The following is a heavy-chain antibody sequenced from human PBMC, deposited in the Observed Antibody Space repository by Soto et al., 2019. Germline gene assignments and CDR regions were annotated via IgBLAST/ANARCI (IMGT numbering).Heavy chain of an antibody. CDR1: GFTFSSYA. CDR2: ISGSGGST. Sequence: GSLRLSCAASGFTFSSYAMSWVRQAPGKGLEWVSAISGSGGSTYYADSVKGRFTISRDNSKNTLYLQMNSLRAEDTAVYYCAKDNYYDSSGYYPPHVMDVWGQGTTVTVSS. CDR3: AKDNYYDSSGYYPPHVMDV. J-gene: IGHJ6*02. V-gene: IGHV3-23*01. D-gene: IGHD3-22*01.